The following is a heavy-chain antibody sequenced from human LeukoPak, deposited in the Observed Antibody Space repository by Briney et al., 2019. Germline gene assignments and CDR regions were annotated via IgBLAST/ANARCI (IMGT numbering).Heavy chain of an antibody. D-gene: IGHD3-22*01. CDR3: AKGYYDSSGYSFHLYDY. Sequence: GGSLRLSCAASGFTFSSYAMSWVRQAPGKGLEWVSAISGSGGSTYYADSVKGRFTISRDNSKNTLYLQMNSLRAEDTAVYYCAKGYYDSSGYSFHLYDYWGQGTLVTVSS. J-gene: IGHJ4*02. V-gene: IGHV3-23*01. CDR2: ISGSGGST. CDR1: GFTFSSYA.